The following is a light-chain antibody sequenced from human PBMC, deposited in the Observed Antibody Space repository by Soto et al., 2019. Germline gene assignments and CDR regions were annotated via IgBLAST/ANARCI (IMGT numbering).Light chain of an antibody. CDR2: EVS. CDR3: SSYTSTNTLYV. V-gene: IGLV2-14*01. CDR1: SSDVGGFNY. J-gene: IGLJ1*01. Sequence: QSALTQPASVSGSPGQSITISCTGTSSDVGGFNYVSWYQQHPGKAPKLMIYEVSNRPSELSTRFSGSKSGNTASLTISGLQAEDEADYYCSSYTSTNTLYVFGTGTKVTVL.